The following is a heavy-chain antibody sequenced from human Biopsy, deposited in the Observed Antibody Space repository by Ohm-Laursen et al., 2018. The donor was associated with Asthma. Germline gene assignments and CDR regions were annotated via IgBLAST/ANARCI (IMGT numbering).Heavy chain of an antibody. V-gene: IGHV4-39*01. CDR1: GGYMRSGNYY. CDR2: IYYSGTT. CDR3: VRGSSSWHHGPFHYYYGLDV. D-gene: IGHD6-13*01. J-gene: IGHJ6*02. Sequence: SDTLSLTCCLSSGSGGYMRSGNYYWGWIRQPPGKGLEWIGSIYYSGTTYYNPSLESRVTVSAATSKNQFSLKLPSVTAADTAVYYCVRGSSSWHHGPFHYYYGLDVWGQGTTATVSS.